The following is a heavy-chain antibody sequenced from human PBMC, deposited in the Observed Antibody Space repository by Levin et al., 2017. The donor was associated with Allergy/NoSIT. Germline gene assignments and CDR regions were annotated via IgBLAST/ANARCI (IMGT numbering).Heavy chain of an antibody. V-gene: IGHV3-33*01. J-gene: IGHJ6*02. D-gene: IGHD1-14*01. CDR1: GFTFRTYG. CDR3: ARNLRTPYSYYYYAMDV. CDR2: IWYDGSNK. Sequence: GESLKISCAASGFTFRTYGMHWVRQAPGKGLEWVAVIWYDGSNKNYADSVKGRFTISRDNSKNTLYVQMNSLRAEDTAVYYCARNLRTPYSYYYYAMDVWGQGTTVTVSS.